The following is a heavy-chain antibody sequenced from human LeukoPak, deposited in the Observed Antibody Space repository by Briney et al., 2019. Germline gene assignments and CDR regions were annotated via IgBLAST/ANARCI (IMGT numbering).Heavy chain of an antibody. J-gene: IGHJ5*02. CDR2: IDASGVNT. Sequence: GGSLGLSCAASRFTFSGYAMYWVRQAPGKGLEWVSCIDASGVNTYYADSVKGRFTISRDNSNNTLYLQMNSLRAEDTAVYYCAKGSGSGWYGWFDPWGQGTLVTVSS. CDR1: RFTFSGYA. V-gene: IGHV3-23*01. D-gene: IGHD6-19*01. CDR3: AKGSGSGWYGWFDP.